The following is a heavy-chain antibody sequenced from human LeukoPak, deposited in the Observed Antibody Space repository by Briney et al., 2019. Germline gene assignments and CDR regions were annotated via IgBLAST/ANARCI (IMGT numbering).Heavy chain of an antibody. Sequence: GGSLRLSCKASGFSFSNYYMNWVRQAPGKGLEWLSHINGRGGIINYADSVKGRFTISRDNARNSLYLQMNSLRAEDTAVYYCARDQTPGIAAAGPDYWGQGTLVTVSS. D-gene: IGHD6-13*01. CDR3: ARDQTPGIAAAGPDY. J-gene: IGHJ4*02. V-gene: IGHV3-48*04. CDR2: INGRGGII. CDR1: GFSFSNYY.